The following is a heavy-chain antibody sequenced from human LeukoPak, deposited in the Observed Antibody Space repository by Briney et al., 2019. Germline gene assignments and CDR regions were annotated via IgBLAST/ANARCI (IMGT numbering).Heavy chain of an antibody. D-gene: IGHD4-17*01. CDR1: GGSFSGYY. CDR3: ARGTMTTVTYYFDY. Sequence: SETLSLTCAVYGGSFSGYYWSWIRQPPGKGLEWIGEINHSGSTNYYPSLKSRVTISVDTSKNQFSLKLSSVTAADTAVYYCARGTMTTVTYYFDYWGQGTLVTVSS. J-gene: IGHJ4*02. CDR2: INHSGST. V-gene: IGHV4-34*01.